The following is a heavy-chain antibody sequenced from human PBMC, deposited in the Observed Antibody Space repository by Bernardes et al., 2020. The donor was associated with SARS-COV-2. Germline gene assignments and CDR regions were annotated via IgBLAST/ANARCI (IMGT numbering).Heavy chain of an antibody. Sequence: GGSLRLSCAASGFTFSSYWMSWVRQAPGKGLEWVANIKQDGSEKYYVDSVKGRFTISRDNAKNSLYLQMNSLRAEDTAVYYCARAGPYSSSSEWFDPWGQGTLVTVSS. V-gene: IGHV3-7*05. CDR3: ARAGPYSSSSEWFDP. J-gene: IGHJ5*02. CDR1: GFTFSSYW. CDR2: IKQDGSEK. D-gene: IGHD6-6*01.